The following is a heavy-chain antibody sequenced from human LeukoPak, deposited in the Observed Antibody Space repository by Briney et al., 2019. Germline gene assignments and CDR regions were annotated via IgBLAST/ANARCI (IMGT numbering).Heavy chain of an antibody. CDR3: ARGSPYYDFWSGHKNWFDP. V-gene: IGHV4-34*01. CDR1: GGSFSGYY. J-gene: IGHJ5*02. D-gene: IGHD3-3*01. CDR2: INHSGST. Sequence: PSETLSLTCAVYGGSFSGYYWSWIRQPPGKGLEWIGEINHSGSTNYNPSLKSRVTISVDTSKNQFSLKLSSVTAAGTAVYYCARGSPYYDFWSGHKNWFDPWGQGTLVTVSS.